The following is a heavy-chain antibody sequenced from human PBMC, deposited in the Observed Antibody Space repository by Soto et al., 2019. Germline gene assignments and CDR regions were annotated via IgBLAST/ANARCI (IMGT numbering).Heavy chain of an antibody. Sequence: GGSLRLSCAASGFIFENFGMSWVRQAPGKGLEWISSISGSDTIQYADSVKGRFTISRDDAENSLYLQMDSLRDEDTATYYCARLYYDYVWGQGTTVTVSS. CDR3: ARLYYDYV. CDR2: ISGSDTI. D-gene: IGHD3-3*01. CDR1: GFIFENFG. J-gene: IGHJ6*02. V-gene: IGHV3-48*02.